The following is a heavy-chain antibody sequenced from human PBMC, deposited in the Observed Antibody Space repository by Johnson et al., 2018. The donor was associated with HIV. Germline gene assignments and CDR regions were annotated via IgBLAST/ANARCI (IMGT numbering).Heavy chain of an antibody. D-gene: IGHD6-6*01. Sequence: QEQLVESGGGVVQPGGSLRLSCVTSGFTFSTSGMHWVRQAPGKGLEWVSVIYSGGSTYYADSVKGRFTISRDNSKNTLYLQMNSLRAEDTAVYYCAKDLSIAARPAAFDIWGQGTMVTVSS. V-gene: IGHV3-NL1*01. CDR3: AKDLSIAARPAAFDI. CDR2: IYSGGST. J-gene: IGHJ3*02. CDR1: GFTFSTSG.